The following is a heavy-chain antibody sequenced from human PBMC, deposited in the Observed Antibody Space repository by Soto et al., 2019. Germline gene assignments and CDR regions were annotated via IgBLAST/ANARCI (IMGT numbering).Heavy chain of an antibody. Sequence: GGSLRLSCAASGISFSTYAMNWVRQAPGKGLEWVSYISSGSSTIYYAESVKGRFTISRDNAKRSLFLQMNSLRAEDTAVYYCAVDFYYMDVWGKGTTVTVSS. CDR1: GISFSTYA. J-gene: IGHJ6*03. V-gene: IGHV3-48*01. CDR3: AVDFYYMDV. CDR2: ISSGSSTI.